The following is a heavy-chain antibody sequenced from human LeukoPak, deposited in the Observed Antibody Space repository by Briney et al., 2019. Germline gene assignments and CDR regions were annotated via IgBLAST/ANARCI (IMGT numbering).Heavy chain of an antibody. J-gene: IGHJ4*02. V-gene: IGHV3-23*01. D-gene: IGHD6-19*01. CDR2: ISGSGGST. Sequence: ETLSLTCTVSGGSISSYYWSWVRQAPGKGLEWVSAISGSGGSTYYADSVEGRFTISRDNSKNTLYLQMNSLRAEDTAVYYCARYSSGWYAFDYWGQGTLVTVSS. CDR1: GGSISSYY. CDR3: ARYSSGWYAFDY.